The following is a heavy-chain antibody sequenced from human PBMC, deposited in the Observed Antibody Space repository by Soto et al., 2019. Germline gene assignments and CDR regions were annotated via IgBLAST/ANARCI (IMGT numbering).Heavy chain of an antibody. D-gene: IGHD5-18*01. CDR1: GVSISSTDYY. CDR3: ACIFSGGYGYGFYYYGMDV. Sequence: PSETLSLTCTVSGVSISSTDYYWGWLRQPPGKAPEWIGSIYYSGSTYYNPSLKSRVTISVDTSKNQFSLKLSSVTAADTAVYYCACIFSGGYGYGFYYYGMDVWGQGTTVTVSS. V-gene: IGHV4-39*01. CDR2: IYYSGST. J-gene: IGHJ6*02.